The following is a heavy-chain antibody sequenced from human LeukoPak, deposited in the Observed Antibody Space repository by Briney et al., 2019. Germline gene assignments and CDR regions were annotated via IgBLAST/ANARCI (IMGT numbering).Heavy chain of an antibody. CDR1: GYTFTGYY. J-gene: IGHJ4*02. Sequence: ASVKVSCKASGYTFTGYYMHWVRQAPGQGLEWMGWINPNSGGTNYAQKFQGRVTMTRDTSISTAYMELSRLRSDDTAVYYCARANSVPYYYDISGYSAPYYFDYWGQGTLVTVSS. CDR2: INPNSGGT. CDR3: ARANSVPYYYDISGYSAPYYFDY. D-gene: IGHD3-22*01. V-gene: IGHV1-2*02.